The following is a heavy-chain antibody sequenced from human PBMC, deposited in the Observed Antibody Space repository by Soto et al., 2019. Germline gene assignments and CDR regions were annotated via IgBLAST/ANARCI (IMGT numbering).Heavy chain of an antibody. CDR3: ARERSGSSDY. Sequence: VQLVQSWAEVKKPGASVKVSCKASGYTFTRSDINWVRQATGQGLEWMGWMNHNSGNTGYAQKFQGRVTMTRNTSLSTAYMELSSLRYEDTAVYYCARERSGSSDYWGQGTLVTVSS. V-gene: IGHV1-8*01. CDR1: GYTFTRSD. J-gene: IGHJ4*02. CDR2: MNHNSGNT. D-gene: IGHD1-26*01.